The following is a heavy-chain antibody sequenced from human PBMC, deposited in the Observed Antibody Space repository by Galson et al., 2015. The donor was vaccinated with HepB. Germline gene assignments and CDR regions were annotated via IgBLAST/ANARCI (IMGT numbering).Heavy chain of an antibody. Sequence: SLRLSCAASGFTFSNHAMSWVRQTPGLGLEWVSAISGSGGSTYYADSVKGRFTISRDNSRNILYLQLNSLIAEDAAVYYCASGFDRNSHVDIWGQGTMVTVSS. J-gene: IGHJ3*02. D-gene: IGHD4-23*01. V-gene: IGHV3-23*01. CDR1: GFTFSNHA. CDR3: ASGFDRNSHVDI. CDR2: ISGSGGST.